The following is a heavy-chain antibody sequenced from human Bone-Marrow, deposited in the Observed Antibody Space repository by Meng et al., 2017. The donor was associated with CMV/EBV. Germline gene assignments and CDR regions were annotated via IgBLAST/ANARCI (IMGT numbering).Heavy chain of an antibody. J-gene: IGHJ4*02. Sequence: GGSLRLSCAASGFTFSSYSMNWVRQAPGKGLEWVSSISSSISYIYYADSVKGRFTISRDNAKNSLYLQMNSLRAEDTAVYYCARGLDSSGYEDYWGQRTLVAASS. CDR3: ARGLDSSGYEDY. D-gene: IGHD3-22*01. CDR2: ISSSISYI. CDR1: GFTFSSYS. V-gene: IGHV3-21*01.